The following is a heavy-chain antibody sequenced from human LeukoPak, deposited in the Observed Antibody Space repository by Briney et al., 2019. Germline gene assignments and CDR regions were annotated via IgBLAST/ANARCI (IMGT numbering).Heavy chain of an antibody. Sequence: GGSLRLSCAASGFTFSSYWMSWVRQAPGKGLEWVANIKHDEIEKYHVDSVKGRFTISRDNAKNSLYLQMNSLRAEDTAVYYCARDTGALVTHFDYWGRGTLVTVSS. CDR3: ARDTGALVTHFDY. D-gene: IGHD5-18*01. CDR2: IKHDEIEK. J-gene: IGHJ4*02. CDR1: GFTFSSYW. V-gene: IGHV3-7*03.